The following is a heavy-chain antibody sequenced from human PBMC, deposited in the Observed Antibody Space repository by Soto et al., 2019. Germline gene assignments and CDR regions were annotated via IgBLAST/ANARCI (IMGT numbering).Heavy chain of an antibody. CDR3: ARDPEMATIGYYYYGMDV. CDR1: GYTFTSYY. J-gene: IGHJ6*02. D-gene: IGHD5-12*01. Sequence: VKVSCKASGYTFTSYYMHWVRQAPGQGLEWMGIINPSGGSTSYAQKFQGRVTMTRDTSTSTVYMELSSLRSEDTAVYYCARDPEMATIGYYYYGMDVWGQGTTVTVSS. V-gene: IGHV1-46*01. CDR2: INPSGGST.